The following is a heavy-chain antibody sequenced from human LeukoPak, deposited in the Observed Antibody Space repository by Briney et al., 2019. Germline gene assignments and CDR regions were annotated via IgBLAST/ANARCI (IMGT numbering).Heavy chain of an antibody. CDR2: INPSGSTT. CDR3: ARETSDS. D-gene: IGHD1-1*01. CDR1: GYTFTSYF. J-gene: IGHJ5*01. V-gene: IGHV1-46*01. Sequence: ASVKVSCKASGYTFTSYFMHWVRQAPGQGLEWLGIINPSGSTTTYAQKFQGRVTMTRDTSTSTVYMELSSLRSEDTAVYYCARETSDSWGQGTLVTVSS.